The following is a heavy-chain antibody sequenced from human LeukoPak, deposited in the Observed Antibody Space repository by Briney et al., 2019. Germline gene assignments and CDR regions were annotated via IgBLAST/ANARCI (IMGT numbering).Heavy chain of an antibody. D-gene: IGHD3-3*01. CDR2: INHSGST. Sequence: PSETLSLTCTVSGGSISSSSYYWSWIRQPPGKGLEWIGEINHSGSTNYNPSLKSRVTISLDTSKKQLSLKMNSMTAADSAVYYCANHLRRRFFSKTLGFDPWGQGTLVTVSS. CDR3: ANHLRRRFFSKTLGFDP. J-gene: IGHJ5*02. V-gene: IGHV4-39*07. CDR1: GGSISSSSYY.